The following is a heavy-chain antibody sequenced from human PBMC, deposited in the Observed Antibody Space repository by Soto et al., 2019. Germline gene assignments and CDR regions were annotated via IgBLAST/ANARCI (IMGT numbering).Heavy chain of an antibody. V-gene: IGHV1-8*01. CDR1: GYTFTSYD. J-gene: IGHJ6*02. CDR3: ARGFCSGGSCYSHYCYGIDV. Sequence: QVQLVQSGAEVQKPGASVKVSCKASGYTFTSYDINWVRQATGQGLEWMGWMNPNSGNTGYAQKFQGRVTMTRNTSISTAYMELSSLRSEDTAVYYCARGFCSGGSCYSHYCYGIDVWGQGTTVTVSS. CDR2: MNPNSGNT. D-gene: IGHD2-15*01.